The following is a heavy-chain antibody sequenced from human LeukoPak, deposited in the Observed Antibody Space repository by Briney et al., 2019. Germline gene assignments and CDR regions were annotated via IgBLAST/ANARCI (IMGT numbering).Heavy chain of an antibody. D-gene: IGHD4-17*01. CDR2: IRYDGSNK. V-gene: IGHV3-30*02. CDR3: AKEAYGDAGMDV. J-gene: IGHJ6*04. Sequence: GGSLRLSWAASGFTVSSNYMSWVRQAPGKGLEWVAFIRYDGSNKYYADSVKGRFTISRDNSKNTLYLQMNSLRAEDTAVYYCAKEAYGDAGMDVWGKGTTVTVSS. CDR1: GFTVSSNY.